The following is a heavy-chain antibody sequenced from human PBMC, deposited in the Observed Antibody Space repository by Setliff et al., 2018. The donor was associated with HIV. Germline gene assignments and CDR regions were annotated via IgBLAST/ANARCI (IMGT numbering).Heavy chain of an antibody. CDR2: VGCWGTCT. J-gene: IGHJ3*02. CDR3: TQSQHLQYQMAAFDI. D-gene: IGHD1-1*01. V-gene: IGHV3-23*01. CDR1: GFTVNSGA. Sequence: GGSLRLSCAGSGFTVNSGAMNWVRQAPGKGLEWVSTVGCWGTCTYFADSVKGRFTISADTSKNTLYLQMTRLSAEDTAVYYCTQSQHLQYQMAAFDIWGQGTKVTVSS.